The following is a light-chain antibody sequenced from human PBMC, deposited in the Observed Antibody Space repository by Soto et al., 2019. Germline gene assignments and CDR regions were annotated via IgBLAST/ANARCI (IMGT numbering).Light chain of an antibody. Sequence: EIVLTQSPATLSKSPGERDTLSCRASQSVSSYLAWYQQKPGQAPRLLIYDASNRATGIPARFSGSGSGTDFTLTISSLEPEYFAVYYCQQRRGTFGQGTKLEIK. CDR1: QSVSSY. CDR2: DAS. J-gene: IGKJ2*01. CDR3: QQRRGT. V-gene: IGKV3-11*01.